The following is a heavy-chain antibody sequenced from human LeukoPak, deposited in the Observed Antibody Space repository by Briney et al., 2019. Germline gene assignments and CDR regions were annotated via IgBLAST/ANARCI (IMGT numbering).Heavy chain of an antibody. CDR1: EIRFNSYA. CDR2: INVSAGST. V-gene: IGHV3-23*01. Sequence: PGGSLRLSCAASEIRFNSYAMSWVRQAPGKGLEWVSVINVSAGSTYYADSVKGRFTISRDNSKNTVYLQMNSLRAEDTAVYYCAKSDASGSSYYGMDVCGQGTTVTLS. D-gene: IGHD3-10*01. J-gene: IGHJ6*02. CDR3: AKSDASGSSYYGMDV.